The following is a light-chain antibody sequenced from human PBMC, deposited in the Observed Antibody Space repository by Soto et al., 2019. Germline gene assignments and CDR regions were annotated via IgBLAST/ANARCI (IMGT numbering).Light chain of an antibody. V-gene: IGKV3-20*01. J-gene: IGKJ1*01. CDR2: GAS. CDR1: QSVSTNF. CDR3: QQYGRTSWT. Sequence: EIVLTQSPGTLSLSPGEGATLSCRASQSVSTNFFAWYQQKPGQAPRLLIYGASTRATGIPDRFSGSGSGTNCTLTISRLVPEDFAVYYCQQYGRTSWTFGQGTKVDIK.